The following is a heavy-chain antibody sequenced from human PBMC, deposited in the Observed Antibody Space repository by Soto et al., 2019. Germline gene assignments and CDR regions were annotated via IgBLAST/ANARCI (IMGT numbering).Heavy chain of an antibody. D-gene: IGHD3-3*01. Sequence: GGSLRLSCVTSRFTFNTFAMSWVGQAPGERLEWVSAINAGGGNTHYADSVKGRFTISRDNSKNTLYLQMDSLRAEDTAVYYCAKHTYSDFWPGHYYYLDFWGQGTLVTVSS. CDR1: RFTFNTFA. CDR2: INAGGGNT. J-gene: IGHJ4*02. V-gene: IGHV3-23*01. CDR3: AKHTYSDFWPGHYYYLDF.